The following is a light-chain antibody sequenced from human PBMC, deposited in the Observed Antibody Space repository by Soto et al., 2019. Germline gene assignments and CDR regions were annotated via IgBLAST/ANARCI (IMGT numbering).Light chain of an antibody. Sequence: DILLTQSPASLSISPGERVPLSCRARQGVSTSYLAWYQQHPSQPPRLLIYDASSRATGIPDRLSGSGCGREFTITISRSQHEDFAVYYCQQHGSSSRRFGQGTKVDIK. CDR2: DAS. CDR3: QQHGSSSRR. V-gene: IGKV3-20*01. J-gene: IGKJ1*01. CDR1: QGVSTSY.